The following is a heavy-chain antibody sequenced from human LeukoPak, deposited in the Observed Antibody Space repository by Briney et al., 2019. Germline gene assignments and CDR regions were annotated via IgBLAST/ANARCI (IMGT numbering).Heavy chain of an antibody. CDR2: IKQDGSEK. D-gene: IGHD3-3*01. J-gene: IGHJ3*02. CDR1: GFTFSSYW. CDR3: ARVGDYDFSQDLSDAFDI. Sequence: GGSLRLSCVASGFTFSSYWMSWVRQAPGKGLEWVANIKQDGSEKYYVDSVKGRFTISRDNAKNSLYLQMNSLRAEDTAVYYCARVGDYDFSQDLSDAFDIWGQGTMVTVSS. V-gene: IGHV3-7*01.